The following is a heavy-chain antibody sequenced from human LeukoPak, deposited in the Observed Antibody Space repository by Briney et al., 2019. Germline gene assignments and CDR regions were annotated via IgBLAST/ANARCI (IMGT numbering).Heavy chain of an antibody. CDR3: VRGPGGDDY. D-gene: IGHD3-16*01. V-gene: IGHV3-33*01. CDR1: GFTFSSYG. Sequence: GGSLRLSCAASGFTFSSYGMHWVRQAPGKGLEWVAVIWYDGSNKYYADSVKGRFTISRDNSKNTLYLQMNSLRAEDTAVYHCVRGPGGDDYWGQGTLVTVSS. CDR2: IWYDGSNK. J-gene: IGHJ4*02.